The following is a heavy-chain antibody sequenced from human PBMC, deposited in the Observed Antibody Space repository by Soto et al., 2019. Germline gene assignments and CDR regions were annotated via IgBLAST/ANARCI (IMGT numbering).Heavy chain of an antibody. J-gene: IGHJ2*01. CDR2: INPSGGST. D-gene: IGHD2-21*02. CDR3: ASELTATWYFDL. V-gene: IGHV1-46*01. Sequence: QVQLVQSGAEVKKPGASVKVSCKASGYTFTSYYMHWVRQAPGQGLEWMGIINPSGGSTSYAQKFQGRVTMTRDTSTSTVYMELSSLRSEDTAVYYCASELTATWYFDLWGRGTLVTVSS. CDR1: GYTFTSYY.